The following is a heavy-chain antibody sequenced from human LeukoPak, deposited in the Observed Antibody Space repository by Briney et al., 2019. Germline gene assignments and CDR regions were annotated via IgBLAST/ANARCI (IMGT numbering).Heavy chain of an antibody. D-gene: IGHD6-6*01. J-gene: IGHJ4*02. V-gene: IGHV4-34*01. CDR3: ARTYYSSSYFDY. Sequence: SETVSLTCAVYGGSFSGYYWSWIRQPPGKGLEWIGEINHSGSTNYNPSLKSRVTISVDTSKNQFSLKLSSVTAADTAVYYCARTYYSSSYFDYWGQGTLVTVSS. CDR2: INHSGST. CDR1: GGSFSGYY.